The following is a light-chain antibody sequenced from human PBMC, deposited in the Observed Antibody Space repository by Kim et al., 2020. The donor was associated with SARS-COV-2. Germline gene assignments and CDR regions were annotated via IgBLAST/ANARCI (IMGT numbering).Light chain of an antibody. V-gene: IGLV6-57*03. CDR2: EDN. CDR1: SESIAGNY. Sequence: NKVTTTCTRSSESIAGNYVQWYQQRPGSAPTTVIYEDNQGPSGVPDRFSGSIDSSSNSASLTISGLKTEDEADYYCQSYDSSNHGVFGGGTQLSVL. J-gene: IGLJ2*01. CDR3: QSYDSSNHGV.